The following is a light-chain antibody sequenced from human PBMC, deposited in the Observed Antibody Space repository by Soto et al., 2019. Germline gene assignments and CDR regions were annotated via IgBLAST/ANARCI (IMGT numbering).Light chain of an antibody. Sequence: QSVLTQPASVSGSPGQSITISCTGTSSDAVSNNLVSWYQQHPGKAPKLIIYDVTKRPSGISNRFSGSTSGNTASLTISGLQAEDEADYYCCSYAGSSTFAFGGGTKLTVL. J-gene: IGLJ2*01. V-gene: IGLV2-23*02. CDR1: SSDAVSNNL. CDR3: CSYAGSSTFA. CDR2: DVT.